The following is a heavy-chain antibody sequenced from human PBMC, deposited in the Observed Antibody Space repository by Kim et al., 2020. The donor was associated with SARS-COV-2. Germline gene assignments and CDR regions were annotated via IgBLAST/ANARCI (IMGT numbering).Heavy chain of an antibody. D-gene: IGHD6-25*01. Sequence: STNYNPSRKGRVTISVDTSKTQFSLKLSSVTAADTAVYYCARRRLGLFDYWGQGTLVTVSS. CDR3: ARRRLGLFDY. V-gene: IGHV4-4*09. CDR2: ST. J-gene: IGHJ4*02.